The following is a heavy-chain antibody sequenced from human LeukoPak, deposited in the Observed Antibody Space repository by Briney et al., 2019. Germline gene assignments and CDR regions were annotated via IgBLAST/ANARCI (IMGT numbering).Heavy chain of an antibody. D-gene: IGHD6-13*01. CDR2: ISSSSSTI. J-gene: IGHJ4*02. V-gene: IGHV3-48*04. CDR1: GFTYSSYS. CDR3: ASTSSSWYYDY. Sequence: PGGSLRLSCAASGFTYSSYSMNWVRQAPGKGLEWVSYISSSSSTIYYADSVKGRFTISRDNAKNSLYLQMNSLRAEDTAVYYCASTSSSWYYDYWGQGTLVTVSS.